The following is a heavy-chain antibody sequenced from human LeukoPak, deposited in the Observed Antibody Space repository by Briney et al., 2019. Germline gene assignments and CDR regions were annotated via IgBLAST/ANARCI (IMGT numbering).Heavy chain of an antibody. D-gene: IGHD3-22*01. J-gene: IGHJ6*02. Sequence: PSETLSLTCAVYGGSFSGYYWSWIRQPPGKGLEWIGEINHSGSTNYNPSLKSRVTIPVDTSKNQFSLKLSSVTAADTAVYYCARETFTMIVVVPEEGYYGMDVWGQGTTVTVSS. CDR3: ARETFTMIVVVPEEGYYGMDV. CDR1: GGSFSGYY. CDR2: INHSGST. V-gene: IGHV4-34*01.